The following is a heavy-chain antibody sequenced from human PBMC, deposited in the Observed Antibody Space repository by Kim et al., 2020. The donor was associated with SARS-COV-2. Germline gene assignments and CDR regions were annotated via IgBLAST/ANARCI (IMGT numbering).Heavy chain of an antibody. CDR2: IYPGDSDT. D-gene: IGHD3-10*01. CDR3: ATVPDKYYYGSAFDY. V-gene: IGHV5-51*01. J-gene: IGHJ4*02. Sequence: GESLKISCKGSGYSFTSYWIGWVRQMPGKGLEWMGIIYPGDSDTRYSPSFQGQVTISADKSISTAYLQWSSLKASDTAMYYCATVPDKYYYGSAFDYWGQGTLVTVSS. CDR1: GYSFTSYW.